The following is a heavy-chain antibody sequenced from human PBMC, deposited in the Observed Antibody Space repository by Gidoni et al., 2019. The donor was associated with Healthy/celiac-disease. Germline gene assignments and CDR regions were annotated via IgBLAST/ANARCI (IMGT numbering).Heavy chain of an antibody. CDR3: ARVWVQEYSGYYYYGMDV. Sequence: QVQLVQSGAEVKKPGSSVKVSCKASGRTFSSSAISWVRQAPGQGLEWMGGIIPIFGTANYAQKFQGRVTITADESTSTAYMELSSLRSEDTAVYYCARVWVQEYSGYYYYGMDVWGQGTTVTVSS. CDR1: GRTFSSSA. J-gene: IGHJ6*02. D-gene: IGHD6-6*01. CDR2: IIPIFGTA. V-gene: IGHV1-69*01.